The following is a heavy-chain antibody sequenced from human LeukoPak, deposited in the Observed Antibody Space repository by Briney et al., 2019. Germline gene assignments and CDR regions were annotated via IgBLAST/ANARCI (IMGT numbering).Heavy chain of an antibody. CDR3: AKGEMGYFQH. D-gene: IGHD5-24*01. Sequence: PGGSLRLSCAASGFTFSSYAMSWVRQARGKGLEWVSAISGSGGSTHYADSVKGRFTISRDNSKNTLYLQMNSLRAEDTAVYYCAKGEMGYFQHWGQGTLVTVSS. V-gene: IGHV3-23*01. CDR1: GFTFSSYA. J-gene: IGHJ1*01. CDR2: ISGSGGST.